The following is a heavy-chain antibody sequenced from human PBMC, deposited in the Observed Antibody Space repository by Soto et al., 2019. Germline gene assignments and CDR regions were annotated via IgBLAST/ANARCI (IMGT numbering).Heavy chain of an antibody. D-gene: IGHD2-15*01. J-gene: IGHJ4*02. V-gene: IGHV3-23*01. CDR2: IGGSGGSTT. CDR3: AKLLGDSVYSPTGY. Sequence: EVQLLESGGGLVQPGGSLRLSCAASAFTSSSYAMSWVHQAPGKGLEWVSTIGGSGGSTTYYADSVKGRFTIFRDNSMNTLFLQMNSLRAEDTALYYCAKLLGDSVYSPTGYWGQGTLVTVSS. CDR1: AFTSSSYA.